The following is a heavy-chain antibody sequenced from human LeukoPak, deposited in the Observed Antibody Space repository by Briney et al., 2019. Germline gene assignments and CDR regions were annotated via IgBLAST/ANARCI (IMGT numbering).Heavy chain of an antibody. D-gene: IGHD1-26*01. CDR2: IGRSGANS. CDR3: ASRSAYYYYYMDV. Sequence: GGSLRLSCAASGFTFSSYSMNWVRQSPGKGLEWVSAIGRSGANSYYATSVKGRFSVSRDNTKNTFHLQMNSLRAEDTAVYYCASRSAYYYYYMDVWGKGTTVTVSS. CDR1: GFTFSSYS. V-gene: IGHV3-21*01. J-gene: IGHJ6*03.